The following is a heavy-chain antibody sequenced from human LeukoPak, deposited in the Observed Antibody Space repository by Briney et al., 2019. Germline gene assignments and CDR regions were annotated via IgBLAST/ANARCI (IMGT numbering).Heavy chain of an antibody. CDR1: GYTFTNYG. Sequence: ASVKVSCKASGYTFTNYGITWVRQAPGQGLEWMGWISAYKGNTNYAQKLQGRVTLTTDTSTSTAYMELRSLSSDDTAVYYCARDGIAAPVTLPFDYWGQGTLVTVSS. V-gene: IGHV1-18*01. D-gene: IGHD6-13*01. CDR2: ISAYKGNT. J-gene: IGHJ4*02. CDR3: ARDGIAAPVTLPFDY.